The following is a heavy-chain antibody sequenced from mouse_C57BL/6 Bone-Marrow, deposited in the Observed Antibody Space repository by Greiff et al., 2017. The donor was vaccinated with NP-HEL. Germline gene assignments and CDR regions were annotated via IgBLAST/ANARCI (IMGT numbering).Heavy chain of an antibody. CDR1: GFSLTSYG. D-gene: IGHD1-1*01. V-gene: IGHV2-2*01. CDR2: IWSGGST. Sequence: QVQLQQSGPGLVQPSQSLSITCTVSGFSLTSYGVHWVRQSPGKGLEWLGVIWSGGSTDYNAAFLSRLSISKDNSKSQVFFKMNSLQADDTAIYYCARNSPYYYGSSWYFDVWGTGTTVTVSS. J-gene: IGHJ1*03. CDR3: ARNSPYYYGSSWYFDV.